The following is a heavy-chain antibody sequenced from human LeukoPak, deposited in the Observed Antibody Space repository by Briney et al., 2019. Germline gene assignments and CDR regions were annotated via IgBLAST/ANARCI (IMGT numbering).Heavy chain of an antibody. D-gene: IGHD3-22*01. CDR3: ASHHYYDSSGLDDYFDY. Sequence: GGSLRLSCAASGFTFSRYAMSWVRQAPGKGLEWVSAISGSGGSTYYADSVKGRFTISRDNSKNTLYLQMNSLRAEDTAVYYCASHHYYDSSGLDDYFDYWGKGALVTVSS. V-gene: IGHV3-23*01. CDR1: GFTFSRYA. CDR2: ISGSGGST. J-gene: IGHJ4*02.